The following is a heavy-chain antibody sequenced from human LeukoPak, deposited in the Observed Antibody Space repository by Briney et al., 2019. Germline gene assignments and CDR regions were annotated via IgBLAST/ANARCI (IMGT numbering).Heavy chain of an antibody. CDR1: GGSISSYY. Sequence: PSETLSLTCTVSGGSISSYYWSWIRQPPGKGLEWIGYIYYSGSTNYNPSLKSRVTISVDTSKNQFSLKLSSVTAADTAVYYCARTGVGYCSGGSCYELDYWGQGTLVTVSS. V-gene: IGHV4-59*01. CDR2: IYYSGST. D-gene: IGHD2-15*01. CDR3: ARTGVGYCSGGSCYELDY. J-gene: IGHJ4*02.